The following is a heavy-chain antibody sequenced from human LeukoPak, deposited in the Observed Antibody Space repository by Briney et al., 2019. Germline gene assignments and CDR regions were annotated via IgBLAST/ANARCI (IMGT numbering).Heavy chain of an antibody. D-gene: IGHD3-22*01. CDR3: AKDQGPGMIVDLKGANWFDP. CDR2: IRYDGSNK. V-gene: IGHV3-30*02. Sequence: PGGSLRLSCAASGYTFSSYSMNWVRQAPGKGLEWVAFIRYDGSNKYYADSVKGRFTISRDNSKNTLYLQMNSLRAEDTAVYYCAKDQGPGMIVDLKGANWFDPWGQGTLVTVSS. CDR1: GYTFSSYS. J-gene: IGHJ5*02.